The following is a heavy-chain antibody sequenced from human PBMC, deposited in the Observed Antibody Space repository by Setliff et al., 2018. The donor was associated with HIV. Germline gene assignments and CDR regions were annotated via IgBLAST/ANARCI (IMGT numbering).Heavy chain of an antibody. V-gene: IGHV1-69*13. CDR2: IIPMFGST. D-gene: IGHD3-22*01. J-gene: IGHJ2*01. Sequence: ASVKVSCKASGGTFRKYSISWVRQAPGQGLEWVGGIIPMFGSTTYAQKFYGRVTITADESTDTVEMELTSLTSEDTAMYYCARDDHYYDMGSIYSDWYFDVWGPATQVTSPQ. CDR1: GGTFRKYS. CDR3: ARDDHYYDMGSIYSDWYFDV.